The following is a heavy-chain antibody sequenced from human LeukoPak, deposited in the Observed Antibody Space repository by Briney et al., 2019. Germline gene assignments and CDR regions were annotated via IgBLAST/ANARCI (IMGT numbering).Heavy chain of an antibody. J-gene: IGHJ4*02. D-gene: IGHD6-19*01. CDR3: ARGASGWYPEPFDY. CDR2: INPNSGGT. CDR1: GYTFTGYY. Sequence: ASVKVSCKASGYTFTGYYMHWVRQAPGQGLEWMGWINPNSGGTNYAQKFQGRVTMTRDTSISTAYMELSRPRSDDTAVYYCARGASGWYPEPFDYWGQGTLVTVSS. V-gene: IGHV1-2*02.